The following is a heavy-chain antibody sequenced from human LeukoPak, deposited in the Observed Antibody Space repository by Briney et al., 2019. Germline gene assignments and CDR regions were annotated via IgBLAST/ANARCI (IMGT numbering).Heavy chain of an antibody. D-gene: IGHD2-21*02. Sequence: SQTLSLTCAVSGGSISSGGYSWSWIRQPPGKGLEWIGYIYHSGSTYYNPSLKSRVTISVDTSKNQFSLRLSSVTAADTAVYYCAREWHIVVVTPSGGMDVWGQGTTVTVSS. V-gene: IGHV4-30-2*01. CDR3: AREWHIVVVTPSGGMDV. J-gene: IGHJ6*02. CDR2: IYHSGST. CDR1: GGSISSGGYS.